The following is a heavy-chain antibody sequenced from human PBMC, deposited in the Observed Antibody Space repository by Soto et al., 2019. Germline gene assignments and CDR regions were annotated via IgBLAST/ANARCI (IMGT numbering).Heavy chain of an antibody. J-gene: IGHJ5*02. D-gene: IGHD3-10*01. Sequence: QIQLVQSGSEVRMPGASVKVSCKASGYIFTTYSITWVRQAPGQGLERMGWVSASNGKTNYAQKFEDRVTMTTDTSTTTAYMELRSLRSDDTAVYYCEREAFGVQASWFDPWGQGTLVTVSS. CDR2: VSASNGKT. CDR3: EREAFGVQASWFDP. V-gene: IGHV1-18*01. CDR1: GYIFTTYS.